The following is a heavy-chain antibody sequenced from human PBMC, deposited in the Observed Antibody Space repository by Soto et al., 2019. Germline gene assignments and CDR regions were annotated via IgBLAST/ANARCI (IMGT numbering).Heavy chain of an antibody. J-gene: IGHJ3*02. Sequence: ASVKVSCKASGGTFSSYAISWVRQAPGQGLEWMGGIIPIFGTANYAQKFQGRVTITADESTSTAYMELSSLRSEDTAVYYCARMYYDSSGYYYGAFDIWGQGTMVTVSS. CDR3: ARMYYDSSGYYYGAFDI. CDR2: IIPIFGTA. V-gene: IGHV1-69*13. CDR1: GGTFSSYA. D-gene: IGHD3-22*01.